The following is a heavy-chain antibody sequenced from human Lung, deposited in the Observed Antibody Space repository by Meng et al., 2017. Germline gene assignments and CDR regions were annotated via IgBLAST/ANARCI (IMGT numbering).Heavy chain of an antibody. CDR3: ARGPTTMAHDFDY. Sequence: QLWRRPGGAGLSKPSSTLSLTCVESGGSFSDYYWSLMRPPPGKGLEWIEEINHSGSTNYNPSLESRATIPVDTSQNNLSLKLSSVTAEDSAVYYCARGPTTMAHDFDYWGQGTLVTVFS. J-gene: IGHJ4*02. CDR2: INHSGST. D-gene: IGHD4-11*01. CDR1: GGSFSDYY. V-gene: IGHV4-34*02.